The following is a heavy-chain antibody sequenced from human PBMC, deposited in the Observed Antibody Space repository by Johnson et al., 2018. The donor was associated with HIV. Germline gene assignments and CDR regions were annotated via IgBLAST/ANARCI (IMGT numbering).Heavy chain of an antibody. CDR2: ISNDESNK. CDR1: DFTFSNNA. CDR3: AVRLWVSNLYDAFDI. J-gene: IGHJ3*02. V-gene: IGHV3-30*03. Sequence: VQLVESGGGVVQPGRSLRLSCAASDFTFSNNAIHWVRQAPGKGLEWVAVISNDESNKYYADSVKGRFTISRDNSKNTLYLQMNNLRPEDTALYYCAVRLWVSNLYDAFDIWGQGTMVTVSS. D-gene: IGHD4-11*01.